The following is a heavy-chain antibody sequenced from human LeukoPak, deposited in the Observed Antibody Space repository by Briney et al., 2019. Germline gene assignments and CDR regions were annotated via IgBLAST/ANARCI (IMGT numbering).Heavy chain of an antibody. Sequence: ASAKVSCKTSGYTFSAFGVTWVRQAPGQGLEWVGYISAFDGNTNYAPRFQGRITMTTDTSTNTAYMELRSLRSDDTAIYYCARTCPMMFCSSSFFDPWGQGTLVTVSS. CDR2: ISAFDGNT. CDR3: ARTCPMMFCSSSFFDP. V-gene: IGHV1-18*01. D-gene: IGHD2-2*01. CDR1: GYTFSAFG. J-gene: IGHJ5*02.